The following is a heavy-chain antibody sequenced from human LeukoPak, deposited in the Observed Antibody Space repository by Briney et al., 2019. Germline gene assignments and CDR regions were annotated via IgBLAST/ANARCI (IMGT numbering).Heavy chain of an antibody. D-gene: IGHD3-16*01. CDR3: AKEIRPNDH. CDR2: ISINADDT. J-gene: IGHJ4*02. V-gene: IGHV3-23*01. CDR1: GFTFSSHA. Sequence: GGSLRLSCAASGFTFSSHAMTWGRQAPGKGLQWVSSISINADDTHYADSVKGRFTISRDNSKKTLFLQMNSLRVDDTAIYYCAKEIRPNDHWGQGTLVIVSS.